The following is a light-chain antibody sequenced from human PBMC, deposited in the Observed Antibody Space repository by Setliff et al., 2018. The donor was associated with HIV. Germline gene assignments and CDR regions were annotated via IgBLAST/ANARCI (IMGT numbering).Light chain of an antibody. J-gene: IGLJ1*01. CDR3: GSYTNDNAYV. Sequence: QSALAQPPSVSGSPGQSVTLSCTGKNIDIDYNRVSWHYQSPDSAPQVIIFDVSSRPSGVPHRFSGSKSASTASLTISGLQAEDEGDYYCGSYTNDNAYVFGGGTKVTVL. CDR2: DVS. CDR1: NIDIDYNR. V-gene: IGLV2-18*02.